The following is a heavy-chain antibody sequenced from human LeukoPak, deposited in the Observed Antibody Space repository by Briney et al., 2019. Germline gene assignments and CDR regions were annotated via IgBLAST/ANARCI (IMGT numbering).Heavy chain of an antibody. D-gene: IGHD6-19*01. V-gene: IGHV4-4*07. CDR3: ARDLAVAGRYGGNWSDP. Sequence: PSETLSLTCTVSGGSISSYYWSWIRQPAGKGLEWIGRIYTSGSTNYNPSLKSRVTISVDTSKNQFSLKLSSVTAADTAVYYCARDLAVAGRYGGNWSDPWGQGTLVTVSS. CDR1: GGSISSYY. J-gene: IGHJ5*02. CDR2: IYTSGST.